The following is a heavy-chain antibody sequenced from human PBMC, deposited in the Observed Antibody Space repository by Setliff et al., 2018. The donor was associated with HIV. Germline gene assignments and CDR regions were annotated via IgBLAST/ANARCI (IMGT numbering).Heavy chain of an antibody. Sequence: SVKVSCKASGDIFNNNAINWVRQAPGQGLEWMGRIIPIFGMANYARKFQGRVTITADKSTSTAYLELSSLKSDDTAVYYCARDNYYDSSGAIGYWGQGTLVTVSS. V-gene: IGHV1-69*04. D-gene: IGHD3-22*01. J-gene: IGHJ4*02. CDR2: IIPIFGMA. CDR3: ARDNYYDSSGAIGY. CDR1: GDIFNNNA.